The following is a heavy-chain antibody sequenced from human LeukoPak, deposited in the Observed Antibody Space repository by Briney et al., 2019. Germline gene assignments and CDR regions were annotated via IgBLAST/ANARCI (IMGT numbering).Heavy chain of an antibody. CDR2: IKQDGSGK. V-gene: IGHV3-7*01. Sequence: GGSLRLSCAASGFTFSNYWMSWVRQAPGTGLEWVANIKQDGSGKYYVDSVKGRFTISRDNAKNSLYLQMNSLRAEDTAVYYCAREAHYYGSGSYDAFDIWGQGTMVTVSS. CDR1: GFTFSNYW. D-gene: IGHD3-10*01. J-gene: IGHJ3*02. CDR3: AREAHYYGSGSYDAFDI.